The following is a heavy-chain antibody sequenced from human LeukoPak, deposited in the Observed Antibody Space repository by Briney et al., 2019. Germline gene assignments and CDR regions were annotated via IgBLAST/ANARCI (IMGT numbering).Heavy chain of an antibody. D-gene: IGHD6-13*01. CDR1: GYTFTSYG. CDR2: ISAYNGNT. V-gene: IGHV1-18*01. J-gene: IGHJ6*02. Sequence: ASVKVSCKASGYTFTSYGISWVQQAPGQGLEWMGWISAYNGNTNYAQKLQGRVTMTTDTSTSTAYMELRSLRSDDTAVYYCARDDQAAADGYGMDVWGQGTTVTVSS. CDR3: ARDDQAAADGYGMDV.